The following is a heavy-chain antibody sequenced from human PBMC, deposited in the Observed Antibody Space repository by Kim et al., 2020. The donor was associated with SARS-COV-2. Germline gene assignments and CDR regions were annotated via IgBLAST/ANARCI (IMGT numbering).Heavy chain of an antibody. CDR1: GLTFSSYG. CDR3: AKGVSGWSGRIEH. CDR2: ISHDGSNK. V-gene: IGHV3-30*18. D-gene: IGHD3-10*01. J-gene: IGHJ1*01. Sequence: GGSLRLSCAASGLTFSSYGMHWVRQAPGKGLEWVAVISHDGSNKYYADSVKGRITISRDNSKSTVSLQMNSLRAEDTAVYYCAKGVSGWSGRIEHWGQGTLVTVSS.